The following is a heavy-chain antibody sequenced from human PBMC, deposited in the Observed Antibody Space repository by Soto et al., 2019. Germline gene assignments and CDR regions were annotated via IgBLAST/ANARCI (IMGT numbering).Heavy chain of an antibody. CDR1: GGTFSSYA. Sequence: SVKVSCRASGGTFSSYAISWVRQAPGQGLEWMGGIIPIFGTANYAQKFQGRVTITADKSTSTAYMELSSLRSEDTAVYYCARPFSYYYDSSGYPRNAFDIWGQGTMVAVSS. D-gene: IGHD3-22*01. CDR2: IIPIFGTA. CDR3: ARPFSYYYDSSGYPRNAFDI. J-gene: IGHJ3*02. V-gene: IGHV1-69*06.